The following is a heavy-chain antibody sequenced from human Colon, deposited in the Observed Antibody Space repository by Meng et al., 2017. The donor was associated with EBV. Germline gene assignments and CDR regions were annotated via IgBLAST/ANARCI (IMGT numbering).Heavy chain of an antibody. CDR1: GYTFTNYG. CDR2: ISAYNGNT. Sequence: AHLVEVGGGVKKHGASGTFYCKTSGYTFTNYGMNWVRQAPGQGLEWMGWISAYNGNTNYAQTLQGRVTMTTDTSTSTAYMELRSLRSDDTAVYYCARVEVGITSGDYWGQGTLVTVSS. V-gene: IGHV1-18*01. J-gene: IGHJ4*02. CDR3: ARVEVGITSGDY. D-gene: IGHD1-26*01.